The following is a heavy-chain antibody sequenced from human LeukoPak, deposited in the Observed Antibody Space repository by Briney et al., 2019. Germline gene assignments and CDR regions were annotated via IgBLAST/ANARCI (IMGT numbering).Heavy chain of an antibody. Sequence: PGGSLRLSCTASGFTLGDYAMSWVRQAPGKGREWVGFIIIKAYGGTTEYAASVKGRFTISRDDSKSIAYLQMNSLKTEDTAVYYCTRDLNEVTMYYYYYYMDVWGKGPTVSVSS. CDR3: TRDLNEVTMYYYYYYMDV. V-gene: IGHV3-49*04. J-gene: IGHJ6*03. CDR1: GFTLGDYA. CDR2: IIIKAYGGTT. D-gene: IGHD2-21*02.